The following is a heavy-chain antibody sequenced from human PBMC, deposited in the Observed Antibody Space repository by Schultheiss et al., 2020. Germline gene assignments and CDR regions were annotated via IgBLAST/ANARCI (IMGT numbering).Heavy chain of an antibody. CDR1: GYSFTSYG. Sequence: AYVKVSCKASGYSFTSYGISWVRQAPGQGLEWMGWISAYNGDTNYAQKLQGRVTMTTDTSTSTAYMELRSLRSDDTAVYYCARGGYCSGGSCYSYYYYGMDVWGQGTTVTGSS. CDR3: ARGGYCSGGSCYSYYYYGMDV. D-gene: IGHD2-15*01. V-gene: IGHV1-18*01. J-gene: IGHJ6*02. CDR2: ISAYNGDT.